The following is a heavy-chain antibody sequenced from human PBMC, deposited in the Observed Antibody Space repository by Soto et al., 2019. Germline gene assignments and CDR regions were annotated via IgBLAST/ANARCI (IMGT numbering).Heavy chain of an antibody. D-gene: IGHD4-17*01. J-gene: IGHJ4*02. Sequence: GGSLRLSCAASGFTFSSYAMHWVRQAPGKGLEWVAVISYDGSNKYYADSVKGRFTISRDNSKNTLYLQMNSLRAEDTAVYDCARDYGKDYWGQGTLGTVSS. V-gene: IGHV3-30-3*01. CDR1: GFTFSSYA. CDR2: ISYDGSNK. CDR3: ARDYGKDY.